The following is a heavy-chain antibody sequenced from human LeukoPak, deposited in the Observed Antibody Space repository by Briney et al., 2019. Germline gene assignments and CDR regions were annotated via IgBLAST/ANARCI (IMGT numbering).Heavy chain of an antibody. CDR1: GFTFRSYS. CDR2: ISSSSSYI. CDR3: ARGGYNVPHDY. D-gene: IGHD5-24*01. Sequence: GGSLRLSCAASGFTFRSYSMTWVRQAPGKGLEWVSSISSSSSYIYYADSVKGRFTISRDNAKNSLYLQMNSLRAEDTAVYYCARGGYNVPHDYWGQGTLVTVSS. J-gene: IGHJ4*02. V-gene: IGHV3-21*01.